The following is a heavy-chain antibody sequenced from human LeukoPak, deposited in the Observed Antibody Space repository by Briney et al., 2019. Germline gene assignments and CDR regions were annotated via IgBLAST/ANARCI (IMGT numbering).Heavy chain of an antibody. J-gene: IGHJ4*02. CDR2: VKSKTAGGTT. D-gene: IGHD6-19*01. CDR1: GFPFTNAW. CDR3: AKDVGGAVAGTYFDY. V-gene: IGHV3-15*01. Sequence: GGSLRLSCAASGFPFTNAWMSWVRQAPGKGLEWVGRVKSKTAGGTTDYAAPVKGRFTISRDDSKNTLYLQMNSLRAEDTAVYYCAKDVGGAVAGTYFDYWGQGTLVTVSS.